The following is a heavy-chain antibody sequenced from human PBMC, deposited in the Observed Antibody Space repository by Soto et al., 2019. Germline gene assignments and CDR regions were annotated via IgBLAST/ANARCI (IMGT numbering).Heavy chain of an antibody. CDR2: ISYDGSNK. CDR3: AKVLGGMIVVPNFDY. J-gene: IGHJ4*02. D-gene: IGHD3-22*01. CDR1: GFTFSSYG. Sequence: GGSLRLSCAASGFTFSSYGMHWVRQAPGKGLEWVAVISYDGSNKYYADSVKGRFTISRDNSKNTLYLQMNSLRAEDTAVYYCAKVLGGMIVVPNFDYWGQGTLVTVS. V-gene: IGHV3-30*18.